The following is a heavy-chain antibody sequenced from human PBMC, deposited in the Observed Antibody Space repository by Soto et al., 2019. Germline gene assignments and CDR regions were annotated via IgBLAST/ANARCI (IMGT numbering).Heavy chain of an antibody. J-gene: IGHJ6*02. CDR2: IDSYGSST. V-gene: IGHV3-74*01. CDR1: GFTFSRHW. Sequence: EVQLVESGGGLVQPGGSLRLACAASGFTFSRHWMHWVRQAPGKGLVWVSRIDSYGSSTHYADSVKGRFTISRDNAKNTLYLQMNSIRAEDTAVYDCASPVVPAGMGGPCFYGIDVWGQGTTVTVSS. CDR3: ASPVVPAGMGGPCFYGIDV. D-gene: IGHD2-2*01.